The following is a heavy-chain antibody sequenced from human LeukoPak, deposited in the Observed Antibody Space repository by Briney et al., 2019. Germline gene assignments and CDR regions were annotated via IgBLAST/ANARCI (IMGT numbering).Heavy chain of an antibody. CDR1: GGTFSNYA. V-gene: IGHV1-69*04. Sequence: ASVKVSCKASGGTFSNYAISWVRQAPGQGLEWMGRIIPILGIANYAQNFQGRVTITTDTSTSTAYMELRSLRSDDTAVYYCARGAEWEPFDYWGQGTLVTVSS. J-gene: IGHJ4*02. CDR2: IIPILGIA. CDR3: ARGAEWEPFDY. D-gene: IGHD1-26*01.